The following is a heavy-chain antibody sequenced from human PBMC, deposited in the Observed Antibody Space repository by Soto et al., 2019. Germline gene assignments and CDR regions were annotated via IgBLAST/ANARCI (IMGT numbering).Heavy chain of an antibody. J-gene: IGHJ3*02. Sequence: QLHLVQSGAVVKKPGASVTVSCSASGYPVTAYYMHWVRQAPGRGLEWMGGINPATGAAKYTQTFKGRVTMTRDTSTSTVFMVLSGLTSEDTAVFYCARGGGVGVAGSAAFDMWGQGTLVTVSS. CDR2: INPATGAA. CDR1: GYPVTAYY. V-gene: IGHV1-2*02. D-gene: IGHD3-3*01. CDR3: ARGGGVGVAGSAAFDM.